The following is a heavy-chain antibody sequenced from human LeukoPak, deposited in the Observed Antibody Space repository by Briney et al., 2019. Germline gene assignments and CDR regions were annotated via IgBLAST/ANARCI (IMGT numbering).Heavy chain of an antibody. CDR3: AKYDFWSGYQRAGFDP. D-gene: IGHD3-3*01. CDR1: GFTFAIYA. J-gene: IGHJ5*02. V-gene: IGHV3-23*01. CDR2: ITGSGGST. Sequence: GGSLRLSCAASGFTFAIYAMSWVRQAPGKGLEWVSAITGSGGSTYYADSVKGRFTISRDNSKNTLYLQMNSLRAEDTAVYYCAKYDFWSGYQRAGFDPWGQGTLVTVSS.